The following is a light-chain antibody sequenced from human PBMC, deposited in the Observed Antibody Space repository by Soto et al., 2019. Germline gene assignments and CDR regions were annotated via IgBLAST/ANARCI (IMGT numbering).Light chain of an antibody. CDR2: DAS. V-gene: IGKV3-11*01. Sequence: EIVLTQSPATLSLSPGERATLSCRASQSVSSNLAWYQQKPGQAPRLLIYDASNRATGIPDRFSGSGSGTDFTLTISRLEPEDFAVYYCQQRSNWPPMYTFGQGTKLEIK. CDR3: QQRSNWPPMYT. J-gene: IGKJ2*01. CDR1: QSVSSN.